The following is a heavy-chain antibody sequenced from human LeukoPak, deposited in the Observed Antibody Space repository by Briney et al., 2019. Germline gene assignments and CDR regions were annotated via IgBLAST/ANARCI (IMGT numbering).Heavy chain of an antibody. V-gene: IGHV4-39*01. CDR2: IYYSGST. J-gene: IGHJ4*02. CDR1: GGSISSSSYY. CDR3: ARQDPGIAVAGVSY. Sequence: SETLSLTCTVSGGSISSSSYYWGWICQPPGKGLEWIGSIYYSGSTYYNPSLKSRVTISVDTSKNQFSLKLSSVTAADTAVYYCARQDPGIAVAGVSYWGQGTLVTVSS. D-gene: IGHD6-19*01.